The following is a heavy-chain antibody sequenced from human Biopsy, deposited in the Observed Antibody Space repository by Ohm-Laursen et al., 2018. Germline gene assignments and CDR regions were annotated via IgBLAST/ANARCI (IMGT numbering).Heavy chain of an antibody. D-gene: IGHD4-17*01. Sequence: SLRLSCSASGFTFSSYAKTWFRQAPGKGLEWVSTISGNSDIIYDTDSVKGRFTISRDNSKNTLYLQMNSLRADDTAVYYCALAAAQTVTHFDYWGQGTLVTVSS. J-gene: IGHJ4*02. V-gene: IGHV3-23*01. CDR3: ALAAAQTVTHFDY. CDR1: GFTFSSYA. CDR2: ISGNSDII.